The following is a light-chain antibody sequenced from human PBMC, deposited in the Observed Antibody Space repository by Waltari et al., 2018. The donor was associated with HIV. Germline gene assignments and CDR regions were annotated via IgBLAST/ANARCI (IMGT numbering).Light chain of an antibody. CDR1: QSLLHNNGYNY. CDR3: MQALQTPIT. J-gene: IGKJ5*01. Sequence: DIVMTQSPLSLLVPARATASISRRSSQSLLHNNGYNYLEWYLQKPGQSPQLLIYLGSNRASGGPDRFSGSGSGTDFTLKISRVEAEDVGVYYCMQALQTPITFGQGTRLEIK. CDR2: LGS. V-gene: IGKV2-28*01.